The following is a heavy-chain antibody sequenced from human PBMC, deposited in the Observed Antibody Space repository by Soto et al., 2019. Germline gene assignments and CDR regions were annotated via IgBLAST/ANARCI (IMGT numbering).Heavy chain of an antibody. V-gene: IGHV1-69*13. CDR2: IIPIFGTA. CDR3: ARRAPPQTYYYDSSGYYYLSS. Sequence: GASVKVSCKASGGTFSSYAISWVRQAPGQGLEWMGGIIPIFGTANYAQKFQGRVTITADESTSTAYMELSSLRSEDTAVHYCARRAPPQTYYYDSSGYYYLSSWGQGTLVTVSS. D-gene: IGHD3-22*01. J-gene: IGHJ5*02. CDR1: GGTFSSYA.